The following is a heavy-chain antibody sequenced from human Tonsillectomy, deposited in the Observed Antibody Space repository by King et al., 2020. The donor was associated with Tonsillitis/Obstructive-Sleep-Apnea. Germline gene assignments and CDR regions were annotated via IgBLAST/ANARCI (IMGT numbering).Heavy chain of an antibody. CDR3: AKKADSAYDSSGYYAVFDY. CDR1: GFTFSSYA. D-gene: IGHD3-22*01. CDR2: ISGSGGST. V-gene: IGHV3-23*04. J-gene: IGHJ4*02. Sequence: VQLVESGGGLVQPGGSLRLSCAAYGFTFSSYAMSWVRQAPGKGLEWVSAISGSGGSTYYADSVKGRFTISRDNSKNTLYLQMNSLRAEDTAVYYCAKKADSAYDSSGYYAVFDYWGQGTLVTVSS.